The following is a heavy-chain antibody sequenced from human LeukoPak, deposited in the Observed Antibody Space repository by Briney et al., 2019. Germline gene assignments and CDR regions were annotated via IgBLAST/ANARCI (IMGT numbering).Heavy chain of an antibody. J-gene: IGHJ6*03. V-gene: IGHV3-33*01. CDR1: GFTLGSHG. Sequence: GTSLRLSCAASGFTLGSHGMHWVRQAPGKGLEWVAIIFSNGVNKYCADSMKGRSTISRDTSKNTLFLEMESLRTEDTAVYYCARHRGSIFEGYMDVWGKGTTVTVSS. CDR3: ARHRGSIFEGYMDV. D-gene: IGHD3-9*01. CDR2: IFSNGVNK.